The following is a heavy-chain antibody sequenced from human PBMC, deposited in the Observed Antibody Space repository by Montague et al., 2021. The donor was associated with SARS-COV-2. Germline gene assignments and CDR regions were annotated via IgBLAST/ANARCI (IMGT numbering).Heavy chain of an antibody. D-gene: IGHD4-17*01. V-gene: IGHV4-39*07. Sequence: SETLSLTCTVSGGSISTSYYWGWIRQPPGKGLEWIGSIYYSGSTYYNPSLKSRVTISVDTSKNQFSLKLSSVTAADTAVYYCARDATVTTFYYYGMDVWGQGTMVTVSS. J-gene: IGHJ6*02. CDR1: GGSISTSYY. CDR2: IYYSGST. CDR3: ARDATVTTFYYYGMDV.